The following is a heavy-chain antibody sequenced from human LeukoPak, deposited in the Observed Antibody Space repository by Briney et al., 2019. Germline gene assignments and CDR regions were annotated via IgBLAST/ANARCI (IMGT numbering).Heavy chain of an antibody. CDR3: ARDVGNFNWFDP. CDR1: GGSISSYY. J-gene: IGHJ5*02. CDR2: IYYSGST. Sequence: KPSETLSLTCTVSGGSISSYYWSWIRQPPGKGLEWIGYIYYSGSTNYNPSLKSRVTISVDTSKDQFSLKLSSETAADTAVYYCARDVGNFNWFDPWGQGTLVTVSS. V-gene: IGHV4-59*01. D-gene: IGHD4-23*01.